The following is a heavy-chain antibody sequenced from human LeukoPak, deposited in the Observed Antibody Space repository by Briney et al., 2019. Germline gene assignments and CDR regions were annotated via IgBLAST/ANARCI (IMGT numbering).Heavy chain of an antibody. V-gene: IGHV3-73*01. Sequence: PGWSLKLSCAASGFTFSGSAMHWVRQASGKGLEWVGRIRSKANSYATAYAASVKGRFTIPRDDSKNTAYLQMNSLKTEDTAVYYCTRLGGSGQTYYYYGMDVWGQGTTVTVSS. D-gene: IGHD6-19*01. CDR1: GFTFSGSA. CDR3: TRLGGSGQTYYYYGMDV. CDR2: IRSKANSYAT. J-gene: IGHJ6*02.